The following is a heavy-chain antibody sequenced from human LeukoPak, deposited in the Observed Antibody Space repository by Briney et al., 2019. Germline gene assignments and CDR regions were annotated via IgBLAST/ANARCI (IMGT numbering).Heavy chain of an antibody. V-gene: IGHV3-74*01. J-gene: IGHJ4*02. D-gene: IGHD1-26*01. CDR3: TRAYGGSYFDY. Sequence: GGSLRLSCAVSGVTLSTYWMHWVRQAPGEGLVWVSRIKSDGTITNYADSVKGRFTISRDNAKNTLYLQMNSLRAEDTAVYYCTRAYGGSYFDYLGQGTLVTVSS. CDR1: GVTLSTYW. CDR2: IKSDGTIT.